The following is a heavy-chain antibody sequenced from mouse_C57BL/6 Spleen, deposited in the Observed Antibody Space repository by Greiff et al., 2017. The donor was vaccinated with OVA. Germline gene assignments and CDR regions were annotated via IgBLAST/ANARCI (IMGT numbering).Heavy chain of an antibody. CDR3: ARKELGSFDY. Sequence: DVHLVESGGGLVKPGGSLKLSCAASGFTFSDYGMHWVRQAPEKGLEWVAYISSGSSTIYYADTVKGRFTISRDNAKNTLFLQMTSLRSEDTAMYYCARKELGSFDYWGQGTTLTVSS. J-gene: IGHJ2*01. CDR2: ISSGSSTI. D-gene: IGHD1-1*01. V-gene: IGHV5-17*01. CDR1: GFTFSDYG.